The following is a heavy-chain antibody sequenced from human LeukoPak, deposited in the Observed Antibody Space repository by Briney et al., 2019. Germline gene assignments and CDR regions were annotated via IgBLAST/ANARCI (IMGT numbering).Heavy chain of an antibody. CDR2: ISYDGSNK. J-gene: IGHJ6*02. Sequence: PGGSLRLSCAASGFTFSSYAMHWVRQAPGKGLEWVAVISYDGSNKSYADSVKGRFTISRDNSKNTLYLQMNSLRAEDTAVYYCAREYGGNPYYYYGMDVWGQGTTVTVSS. CDR1: GFTFSSYA. CDR3: AREYGGNPYYYYGMDV. D-gene: IGHD4-23*01. V-gene: IGHV3-30-3*01.